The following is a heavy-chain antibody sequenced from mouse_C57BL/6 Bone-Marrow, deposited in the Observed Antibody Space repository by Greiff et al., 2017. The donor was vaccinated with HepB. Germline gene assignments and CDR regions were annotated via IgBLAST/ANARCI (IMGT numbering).Heavy chain of an antibody. CDR1: GFTFSSYA. Sequence: EVKLVESGGGLVKPGGSLKLSCAASGFTFSSYAMSWVRQTPEKRLEWVATISDGGSYTYYPDNVKGRFTISRDNAKNNLYLQMSHLKSEDTAMYYCARDRILGAMDYWGQGTSVTVSS. D-gene: IGHD1-1*01. J-gene: IGHJ4*01. CDR2: ISDGGSYT. CDR3: ARDRILGAMDY. V-gene: IGHV5-4*01.